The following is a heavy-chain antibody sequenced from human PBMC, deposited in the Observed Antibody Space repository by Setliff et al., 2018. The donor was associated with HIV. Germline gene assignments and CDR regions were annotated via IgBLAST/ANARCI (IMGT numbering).Heavy chain of an antibody. Sequence: PGGSLRLSCAASGFIFSDYAMTWVRQAPGKGLEWVSGISGSGANPYNADFVEGRFTVSRDNSKNTLYLQLSGLRAEDTAVYYCASIYTAGTELLTDYWGQGTLVTVSS. V-gene: IGHV3-23*01. J-gene: IGHJ4*01. D-gene: IGHD6-19*01. CDR3: ASIYTAGTELLTDY. CDR2: ISGSGANP. CDR1: GFIFSDYA.